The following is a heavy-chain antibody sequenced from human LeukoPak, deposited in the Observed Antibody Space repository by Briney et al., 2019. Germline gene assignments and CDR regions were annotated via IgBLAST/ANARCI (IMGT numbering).Heavy chain of an antibody. D-gene: IGHD1-26*01. V-gene: IGHV4-61*02. CDR2: IYTSGST. CDR1: GGSISSSTYY. J-gene: IGHJ4*02. Sequence: PSETLSLTCTVSGGSISSSTYYWSWIRQPAGKGLEWIGRIYTSGSTNYNPSLKSRVTMSVDTSKNQFSLKLSSVTAADTAVYYCARVRSGSFDYWGQGTLVTVSS. CDR3: ARVRSGSFDY.